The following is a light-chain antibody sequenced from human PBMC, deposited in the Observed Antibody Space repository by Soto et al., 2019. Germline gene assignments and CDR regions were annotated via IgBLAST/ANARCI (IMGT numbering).Light chain of an antibody. Sequence: DIQMTQSPSTLSASLGDRVTIICRASQSISGWLAWYQQKPGKAPKLLIYKASSLESGVPSRFSGSGSGTEFTLTISSLQPDDFATYYCQQYNSYSFGQGTKVDIK. CDR3: QQYNSYS. CDR1: QSISGW. V-gene: IGKV1-5*03. CDR2: KAS. J-gene: IGKJ1*01.